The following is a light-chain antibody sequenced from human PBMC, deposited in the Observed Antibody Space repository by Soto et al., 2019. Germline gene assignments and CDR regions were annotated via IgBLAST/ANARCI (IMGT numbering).Light chain of an antibody. CDR3: QQYGSSPWT. V-gene: IGKV3-20*01. Sequence: EIVLTQSPGTLSLSPGERATLSCRASQSVSSSFLAWYQQKPGQAPRHLIYGASIRATGIPDRFSGSGSGSDFARTISRVEPEDFAVYCCQQYGSSPWTFGQGTKVEIK. J-gene: IGKJ1*01. CDR1: QSVSSSF. CDR2: GAS.